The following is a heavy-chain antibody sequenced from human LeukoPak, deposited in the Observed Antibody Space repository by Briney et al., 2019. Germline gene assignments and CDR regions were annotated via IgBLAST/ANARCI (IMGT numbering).Heavy chain of an antibody. D-gene: IGHD2-8*01. CDR2: INPNSGGT. CDR1: GYTFTGYY. V-gene: IGHV1-2*02. CDR3: ARGYCTNGVCYPPLLDY. J-gene: IGHJ4*02. Sequence: ASVKVSCKASGYTFTGYYMHWVRQAPGQGLEWMGWINPNSGGTNYAQKFQGRVTMTRDTSISTAYMELSRLRSDDTAVYYCARGYCTNGVCYPPLLDYWGQGTLVTVSS.